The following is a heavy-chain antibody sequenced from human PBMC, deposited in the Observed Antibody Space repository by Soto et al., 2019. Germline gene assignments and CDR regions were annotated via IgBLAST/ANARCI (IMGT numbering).Heavy chain of an antibody. Sequence: PSETLSLTCTVSGGSISRVGYYWTWIRQHPGKGLEWIGYNYYSGITYYNPSLKSRVTISLDTSKNQFSLKLSSVTDADTAVYYCARGSSIAGLYYGMDVWGQGTTVTVSS. CDR3: ARGSSIAGLYYGMDV. J-gene: IGHJ6*02. CDR1: GGSISRVGYY. CDR2: NYYSGIT. V-gene: IGHV4-31*03. D-gene: IGHD6-6*01.